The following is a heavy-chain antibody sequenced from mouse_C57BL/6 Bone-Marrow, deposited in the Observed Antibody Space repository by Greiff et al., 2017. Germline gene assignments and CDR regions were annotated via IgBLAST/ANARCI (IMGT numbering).Heavy chain of an antibody. D-gene: IGHD2-4*01. Sequence: QVQLQQPGAELVMPGASVKLSCKASGYTFTSYWMHWVKQRPGQGLEWIGEIDPSDSYTNYNQKFKGKSTLTVDKYSSTAYMQLSSLTSEDSAVYYCARDYDPAWFAYWGQGTLVTVSA. CDR2: IDPSDSYT. CDR3: ARDYDPAWFAY. J-gene: IGHJ3*01. CDR1: GYTFTSYW. V-gene: IGHV1-69*01.